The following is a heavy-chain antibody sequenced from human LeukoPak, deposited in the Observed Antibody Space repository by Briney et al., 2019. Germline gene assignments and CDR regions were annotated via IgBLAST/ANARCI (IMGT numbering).Heavy chain of an antibody. CDR2: MNPNSGNT. Sequence: ASVKVSCKASGYTFTSYDINWVRQATGQGLEWMGWMNPNSGNTGYAQKFQGRVTMTRNTSISTAYMELSRLRSDDTAVYYCAGIVVVPAAGGEADVWGKGTTVTVSS. CDR3: AGIVVVPAAGGEADV. D-gene: IGHD2-2*01. J-gene: IGHJ6*04. CDR1: GYTFTSYD. V-gene: IGHV1-8*01.